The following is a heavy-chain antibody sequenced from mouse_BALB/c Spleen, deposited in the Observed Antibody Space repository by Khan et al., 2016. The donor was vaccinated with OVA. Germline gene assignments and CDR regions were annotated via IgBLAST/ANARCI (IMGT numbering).Heavy chain of an antibody. D-gene: IGHD1-1*01. CDR3: ARKNYYGYAMDY. Sequence: EVQLVESGPGLVKPSQSLSLTCTVTGYSITSDYAWDWIRQFPGNKLEWMGYISYGGSTSYNPSLKSRISITRDTSKNQFFLQLNSVTTEDTAKYYCARKNYYGYAMDYWGQGTSVTVSS. CDR2: ISYGGST. CDR1: GYSITSDYA. V-gene: IGHV3-2*02. J-gene: IGHJ4*01.